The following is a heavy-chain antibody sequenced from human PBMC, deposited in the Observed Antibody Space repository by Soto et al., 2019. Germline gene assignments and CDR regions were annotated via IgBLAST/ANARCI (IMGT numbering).Heavy chain of an antibody. Sequence: GGSLRLSCAASGFSFSDHYMDWVRQAPGKGLEWVGRARNKVNSHTTQYAASVKGRFTISRDDSKNSLYLQMNSLKTEDTAVYYCARGSWNLDTAMVPFDYWGQ. CDR3: ARGSWNLDTAMVPFDY. V-gene: IGHV3-72*01. CDR2: ARNKVNSHTT. D-gene: IGHD5-18*01. J-gene: IGHJ4*02. CDR1: GFSFSDHY.